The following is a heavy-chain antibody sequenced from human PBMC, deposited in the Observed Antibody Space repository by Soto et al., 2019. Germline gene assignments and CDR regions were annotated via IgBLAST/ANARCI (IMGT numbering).Heavy chain of an antibody. D-gene: IGHD2-2*01. CDR3: AFSIVVVPAAMQYYYMDV. CDR1: RFTVSSYY. V-gene: IGHV3-66*01. CDR2: IYSGGST. J-gene: IGHJ6*03. Sequence: AGSLRLACAASRFTVSSYYMSWVRQAPGKGLEWVSVIYSGGSTYYADSVKGRFTISRDNSKNTLYLQMNSLRAEDTAVYYCAFSIVVVPAAMQYYYMDVWGKGTTVTVSS.